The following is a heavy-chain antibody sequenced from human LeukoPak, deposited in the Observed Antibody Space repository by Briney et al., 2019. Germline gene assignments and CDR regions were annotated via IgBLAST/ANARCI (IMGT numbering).Heavy chain of an antibody. CDR2: ISGSGDST. J-gene: IGHJ4*01. CDR3: AFGPHQQWLLADY. Sequence: GGSLRLSCAVSGFTLCIYAMVGVPHAPGKGGQWVSAISGSGDSTYYADSVSGRFTISRDNSKKPLYLQMNSLRGDDTAMYYCAFGPHQQWLLADYWGQGTLVTVSS. CDR1: GFTLCIYA. D-gene: IGHD6-19*01. V-gene: IGHV3-23*01.